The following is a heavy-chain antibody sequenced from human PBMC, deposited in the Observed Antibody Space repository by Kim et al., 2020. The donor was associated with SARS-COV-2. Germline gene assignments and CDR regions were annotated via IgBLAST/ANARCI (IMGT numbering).Heavy chain of an antibody. CDR2: ISYDGSNK. CDR1: GFTFSSYG. Sequence: GGSLRLSCAASGFTFSSYGMHWVRQAPGKGLEWVAVISYDGSNKYYADSVKGRFTISRDNSKNTLYLQMNSLRAEDTAVYYCAKDRGFGESYYYYGMDVWGQGTTVTVSS. J-gene: IGHJ6*02. D-gene: IGHD3-10*01. V-gene: IGHV3-30*18. CDR3: AKDRGFGESYYYYGMDV.